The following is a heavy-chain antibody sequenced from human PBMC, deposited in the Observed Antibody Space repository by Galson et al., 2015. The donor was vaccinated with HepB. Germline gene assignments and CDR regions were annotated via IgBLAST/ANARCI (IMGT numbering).Heavy chain of an antibody. CDR3: ARNFLTVAARFYGY. CDR2: ISSSSSYI. Sequence: SLRLSCAASGFAFSSYGMHWVRQAPGKGLEWVSSISSSSSYIYYADSVKGRFTISRDNAKNSLYLRMNSLRAEDTAVYYCARNFLTVAARFYGYWGQGTLVTVSS. J-gene: IGHJ4*02. V-gene: IGHV3-21*01. D-gene: IGHD6-6*01. CDR1: GFAFSSYG.